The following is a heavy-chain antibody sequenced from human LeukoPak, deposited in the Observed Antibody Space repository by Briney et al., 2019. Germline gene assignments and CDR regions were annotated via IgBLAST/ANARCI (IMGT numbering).Heavy chain of an antibody. V-gene: IGHV3-9*03. Sequence: GGSLRLSCPTSGFIFDDYALHWVRQAPGKGLEWVSGISWNSGSIGYADSVKGRFTISRDNAKNSLYLQMNSLRAEDMALYYCAKACGGTCSDAFDIWGQGTMVTVSS. CDR1: GFIFDDYA. J-gene: IGHJ3*02. CDR3: AKACGGTCSDAFDI. D-gene: IGHD2-15*01. CDR2: ISWNSGSI.